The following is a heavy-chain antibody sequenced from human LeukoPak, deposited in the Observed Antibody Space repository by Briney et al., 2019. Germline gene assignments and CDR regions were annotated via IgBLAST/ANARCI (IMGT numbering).Heavy chain of an antibody. Sequence: GGSLRLSCAAPGFTFSSYGMHWVRQAPGKGLEWVAFIRYDGSNKYYADSVKGRFTISRDNSKNTLYLQMNSLRAEDTAVYYCAKDEYSNTHFDYWGQGTLVTVSS. V-gene: IGHV3-30*02. J-gene: IGHJ4*02. CDR2: IRYDGSNK. CDR3: AKDEYSNTHFDY. CDR1: GFTFSSYG. D-gene: IGHD4-11*01.